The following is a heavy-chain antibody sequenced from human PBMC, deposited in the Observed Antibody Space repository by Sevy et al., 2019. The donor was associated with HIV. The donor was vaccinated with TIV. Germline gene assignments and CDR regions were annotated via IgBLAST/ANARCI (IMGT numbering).Heavy chain of an antibody. CDR3: ATTKDYYDSSGYPFDY. CDR1: GYTLNEFS. J-gene: IGHJ4*02. CDR2: FDPEDGDPEDGKT. V-gene: IGHV1-24*01. Sequence: ASVKVSCKVSGYTLNEFSMHWVRQAPGKGLEWMTTFDPEDGDPEDGKTIYAQKFLGRVTVTEDTSTDTAYMELSSLRSEETAVDYCATTKDYYDSSGYPFDYWGQGTLVTVSS. D-gene: IGHD3-22*01.